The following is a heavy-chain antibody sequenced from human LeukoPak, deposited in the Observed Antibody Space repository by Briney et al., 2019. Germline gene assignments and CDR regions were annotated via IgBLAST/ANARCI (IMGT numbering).Heavy chain of an antibody. D-gene: IGHD1-26*01. V-gene: IGHV1-8*01. J-gene: IGHJ4*02. CDR1: GYTFTSYD. CDR3: ARDRGIVAANAGYYFDY. Sequence: ASVKVSCTASGYTFTSYDINWVRQATGQGLEWMGWMNPNSGNTGYAQKFQGRVTMTRNTSISTAYMELSSLRSEDTAVYYCARDRGIVAANAGYYFDYWGQGTLVTVSS. CDR2: MNPNSGNT.